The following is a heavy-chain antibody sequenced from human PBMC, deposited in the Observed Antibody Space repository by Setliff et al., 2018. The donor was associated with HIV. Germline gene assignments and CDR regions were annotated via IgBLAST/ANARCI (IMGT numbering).Heavy chain of an antibody. D-gene: IGHD1-26*01. Sequence: ASVKVSCKASGYTFTDYGISWVRQAPGQGLEWMGWVSGYKGNTNYAQKFQGRVTMTRNTSISTAYMELSRLRSDDTAVYYCARRMELADAFDIWGQGTMVTVSS. CDR1: GYTFTDYG. J-gene: IGHJ3*02. V-gene: IGHV1-18*01. CDR2: VSGYKGNT. CDR3: ARRMELADAFDI.